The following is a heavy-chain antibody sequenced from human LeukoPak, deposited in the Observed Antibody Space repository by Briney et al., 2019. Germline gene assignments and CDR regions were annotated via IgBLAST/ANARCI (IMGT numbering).Heavy chain of an antibody. D-gene: IGHD6-6*01. CDR1: GFTFSSYW. Sequence: GGSLRLSCAASGFTFSSYWMSWVRQAPGKGLEWVANIKQDGSEKYYVDSVKGRFTISRDNAKNSLYLQMNSLRAEDTAVYYCGAGYSSSLQIDYWGQGTLVTVSS. V-gene: IGHV3-7*03. CDR2: IKQDGSEK. J-gene: IGHJ4*02. CDR3: GAGYSSSLQIDY.